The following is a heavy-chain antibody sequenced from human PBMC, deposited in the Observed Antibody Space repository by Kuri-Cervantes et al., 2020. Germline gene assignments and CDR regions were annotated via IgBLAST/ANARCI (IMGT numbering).Heavy chain of an antibody. CDR1: GYTFTGYY. D-gene: IGHD1-20*01. Sequence: ASVKVSCKASGYTFTGYYMHWVRQAPGQGLEWMGWINPNSGGTNYAQKFQGRVTMTRDTSISTAYMELSRLRSDDTAVCYRARILTGTTASYYYGMDVWGQGTTVTVSS. J-gene: IGHJ6*02. CDR2: INPNSGGT. CDR3: ARILTGTTASYYYGMDV. V-gene: IGHV1-2*02.